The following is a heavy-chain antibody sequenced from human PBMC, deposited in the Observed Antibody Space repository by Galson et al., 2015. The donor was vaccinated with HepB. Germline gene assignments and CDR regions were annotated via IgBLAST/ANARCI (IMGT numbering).Heavy chain of an antibody. J-gene: IGHJ3*02. CDR1: GFTFSSYV. Sequence: SLRLSCAASGFTFSSYVMSWVRQAPGKGLEWVSGISGSGGSTYYADSVKGRFTISRDNSKNTLYLQMNSLRVEDTAVYYCAKGESMVRGVLDVFDIWGQGTMVTVSS. CDR3: AKGESMVRGVLDVFDI. D-gene: IGHD3-10*01. CDR2: ISGSGGST. V-gene: IGHV3-23*01.